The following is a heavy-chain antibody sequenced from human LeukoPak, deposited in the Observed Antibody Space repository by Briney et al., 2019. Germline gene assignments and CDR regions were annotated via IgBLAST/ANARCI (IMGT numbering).Heavy chain of an antibody. D-gene: IGHD2-2*01. Sequence: SETLSLTCTVSGGSINSYYWNWIRQPPGKGLEWIGYIYDSGSTNYNPCLKSRVTISVDTSKNQFSLNLNSVTAADTAIYYCARYSRITSRSDAFDIWGQGTMVTVSS. J-gene: IGHJ3*02. CDR1: GGSINSYY. CDR2: IYDSGST. CDR3: ARYSRITSRSDAFDI. V-gene: IGHV4-59*01.